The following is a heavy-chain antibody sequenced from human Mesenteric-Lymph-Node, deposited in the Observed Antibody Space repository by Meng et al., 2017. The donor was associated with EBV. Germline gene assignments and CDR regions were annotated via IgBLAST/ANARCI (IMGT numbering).Heavy chain of an antibody. J-gene: IGHJ4*02. CDR3: ARGGYSGYDFDY. V-gene: IGHV4-61*01. Sequence: QGRVQEQGPGLVMPSESLSLTLSVSGGFVISDTYYLSWIRQPPGKGLQWIAFIYYTGSTSYNPSLKSRVTMSVDTSKNQFSLRLSSVTAADTALYFCARGGYSGYDFDYWGQGTLVTVSS. D-gene: IGHD5-12*01. CDR2: IYYTGST. CDR1: GGFVISDTYY.